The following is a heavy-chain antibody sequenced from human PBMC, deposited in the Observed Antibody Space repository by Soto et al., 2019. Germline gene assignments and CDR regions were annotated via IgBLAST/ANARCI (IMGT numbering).Heavy chain of an antibody. CDR2: IIPIFGTV. V-gene: IGHV1-69*13. CDR1: GGTFSSYA. Sequence: ASVKVSCKASGGTFSSYAISWVRQAPGQGLEWMGGIIPIFGTVNYAQKFQGRVTITADESTSTAYMELSSLRSEDTAVYYCARSKNYYGSTGYQTTYWYFDLWGRGTLVTVSS. CDR3: ARSKNYYGSTGYQTTYWYFDL. J-gene: IGHJ2*01. D-gene: IGHD3-22*01.